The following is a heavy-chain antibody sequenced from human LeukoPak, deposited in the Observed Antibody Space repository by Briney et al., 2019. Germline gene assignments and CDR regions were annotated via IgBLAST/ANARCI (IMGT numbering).Heavy chain of an antibody. CDR1: GFTFSSYS. Sequence: PGGSLRLSCAASGFTFSSYSMNWVRQAPGKGLEWVSSISSSSSYIYYADSVKGRFTISRDNAKNSLYLQMNRLRPEDTAVYYGASLGDYYYYYYLEVWGKGTTVTVSS. V-gene: IGHV3-21*01. CDR2: ISSSSSYI. J-gene: IGHJ6*03. D-gene: IGHD3-16*01. CDR3: ASLGDYYYYYYLEV.